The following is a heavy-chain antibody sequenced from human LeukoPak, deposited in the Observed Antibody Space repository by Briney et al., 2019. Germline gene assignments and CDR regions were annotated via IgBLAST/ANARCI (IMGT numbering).Heavy chain of an antibody. CDR3: ARVGSSWFYDI. J-gene: IGHJ3*02. D-gene: IGHD6-13*01. Sequence: GESLKISCKRSGYSFTHYWIGRVPPMPQKSVWLMRISYPGDSETRYSASFQGQVAISANKPLSTAYLQWSSLEASDTAMYYCARVGSSWFYDIWGQGTMVTVSS. V-gene: IGHV5-51*04. CDR2: SYPGDSET. CDR1: GYSFTHYW.